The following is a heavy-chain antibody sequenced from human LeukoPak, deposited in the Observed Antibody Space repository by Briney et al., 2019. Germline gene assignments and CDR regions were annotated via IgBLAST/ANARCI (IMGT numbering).Heavy chain of an antibody. J-gene: IGHJ4*02. Sequence: KPSETLSLTCTVSGGSISSHYWSWIRQPPGKGLEWIGYIYYSGITNYNPSLKSRVTMSVDTSKNQFSLKLSSVTAADTAVYYCARHEASRARLDYWGQGTLVTVSS. CDR1: GGSISSHY. CDR2: IYYSGIT. V-gene: IGHV4-59*08. CDR3: ARHEASRARLDY.